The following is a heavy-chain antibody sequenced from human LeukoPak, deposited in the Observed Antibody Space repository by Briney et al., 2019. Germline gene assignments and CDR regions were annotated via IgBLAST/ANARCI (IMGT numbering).Heavy chain of an antibody. J-gene: IGHJ4*02. CDR3: TIRKWFGELLFDY. Sequence: GGSLRLSCAASGFTFSNAWMSWVRQAPGKGLEWVGRIKSKTDGGTTDYAAPVKGRFTISRDDSKNTLYLQMNSLKTEDTAVYYCTIRKWFGELLFDYWGQGTLVTVSS. CDR2: IKSKTDGGTT. CDR1: GFTFSNAW. V-gene: IGHV3-15*01. D-gene: IGHD3-10*01.